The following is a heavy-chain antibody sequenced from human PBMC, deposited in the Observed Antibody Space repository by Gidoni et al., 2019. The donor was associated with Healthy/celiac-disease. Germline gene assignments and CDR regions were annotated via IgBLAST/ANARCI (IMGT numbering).Heavy chain of an antibody. CDR3: ARTLSGNFQH. CDR1: GGSFSGYY. D-gene: IGHD6-25*01. J-gene: IGHJ1*01. Sequence: QVQLQQWGAGLLKPSETLSLTCAVYGGSFSGYYWSWIRQPPGKGLEWIGEINHSGSTNYNPSLKSRVTISVDTSKNQFSLKLSSVTAADTAVYYCARTLSGNFQHWGQGTLVTVSS. V-gene: IGHV4-34*01. CDR2: INHSGST.